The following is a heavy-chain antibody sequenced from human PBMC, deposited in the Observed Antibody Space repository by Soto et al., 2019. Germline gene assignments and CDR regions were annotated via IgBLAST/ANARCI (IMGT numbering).Heavy chain of an antibody. D-gene: IGHD4-4*01. J-gene: IGHJ5*02. CDR3: ARDHDYSTPCDWFDP. V-gene: IGHV3-23*01. CDR1: GFTFSFYA. CDR2: ISGSGGST. Sequence: GGSLRLSCVVSGFTFSFYAMSWVRQAPGKGLEWVSAISGSGGSTYYADSVKCRFTISRDNSKNTLYLEINSLRAEDTAVYYCARDHDYSTPCDWFDPWGQGTLVTVSS.